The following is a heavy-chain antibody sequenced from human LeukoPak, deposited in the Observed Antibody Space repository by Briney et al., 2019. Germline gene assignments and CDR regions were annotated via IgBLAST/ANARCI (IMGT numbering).Heavy chain of an antibody. V-gene: IGHV4-59*08. CDR1: GGSINNYY. J-gene: IGHJ5*02. D-gene: IGHD1-26*01. CDR2: IYYTGST. CDR3: ARLRFYGSWFDP. Sequence: SETLSLTCTVSGGSINNYYWSWVRQPPGAGLEWLAYIYYTGSTNYNPSLKTRLTISVDTSKNQFSLKLSSVTAADTAVYYCARLRFYGSWFDPWGQGTLVTVSS.